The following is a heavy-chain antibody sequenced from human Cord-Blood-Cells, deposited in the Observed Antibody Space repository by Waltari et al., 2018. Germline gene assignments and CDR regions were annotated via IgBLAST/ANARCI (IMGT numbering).Heavy chain of an antibody. CDR1: GFTFSSYR. CDR2: ISSSSITI. J-gene: IGHJ5*02. D-gene: IGHD1-26*01. CDR3: ARDRGARSWFDP. V-gene: IGHV3-48*02. Sequence: EVQLVESGGGLVQPGGSLRLSCAASGFTFSSYRMNWVRQAPGKGLEWVSYISSSSITIYYADSVKVRFTISRDNAKNSLYLQMNSLRDEDTAVYYCARDRGARSWFDPWGQGTLVTVSS.